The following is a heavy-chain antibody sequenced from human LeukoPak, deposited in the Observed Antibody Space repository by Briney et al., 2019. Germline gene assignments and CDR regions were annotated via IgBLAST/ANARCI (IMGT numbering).Heavy chain of an antibody. Sequence: GGSLRLSCTASGFTFGDFAMSWFRQAPGKGLERVGFIRSKTYGGTTEYAASVKGRFTISRHESESILYLQMNSLKIVDTAVYYCSRDIYGDGDYWGQGTLVTVSS. J-gene: IGHJ4*02. CDR1: GFTFGDFA. D-gene: IGHD4-17*01. V-gene: IGHV3-49*03. CDR2: IRSKTYGGTT. CDR3: SRDIYGDGDY.